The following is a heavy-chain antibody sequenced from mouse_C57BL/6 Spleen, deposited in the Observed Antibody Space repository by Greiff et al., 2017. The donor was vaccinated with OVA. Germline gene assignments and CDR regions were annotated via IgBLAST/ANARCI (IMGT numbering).Heavy chain of an antibody. Sequence: HVQLKESGAELVKPGASVKLSCKASGYTFTEYTIHWVKQRSGQGLEWIGWFYPGSGSIKYNEKFKDKVTLTANKSSSTVYMELSRLTSEDSAVYFCARHEDLRSNYYFDYWGQGTTLTVSS. V-gene: IGHV1-62-2*01. D-gene: IGHD2-5*01. J-gene: IGHJ2*01. CDR3: ARHEDLRSNYYFDY. CDR1: GYTFTEYT. CDR2: FYPGSGSI.